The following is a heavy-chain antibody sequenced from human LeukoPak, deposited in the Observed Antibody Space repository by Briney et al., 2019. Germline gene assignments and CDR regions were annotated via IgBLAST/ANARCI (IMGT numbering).Heavy chain of an antibody. Sequence: ASETVSYTASGYTFTGYYMHWVRQAPGQGLEWMGWIDPNSGGTNYAQKFQGRVTMTRDTSTSTVYMELSSLRSEDTAVYYCARDRAAAAFYWGQGTLVTVSS. D-gene: IGHD6-13*01. V-gene: IGHV1-2*02. J-gene: IGHJ4*02. CDR1: GYTFTGYY. CDR3: ARDRAAAAFY. CDR2: IDPNSGGT.